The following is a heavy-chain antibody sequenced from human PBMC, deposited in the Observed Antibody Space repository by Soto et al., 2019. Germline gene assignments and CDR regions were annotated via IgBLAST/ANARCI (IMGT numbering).Heavy chain of an antibody. V-gene: IGHV3-53*01. CDR1: GFTVSSHY. CDR3: ARDGPSRAESD. D-gene: IGHD3-3*01. Sequence: GGCRRLAWAAAGFTVSSHYMSWVRQAAGKGLEWVSGINNGDNTYYADSVKGRFTISRDSSMNTLYLQLNSLRVDDTALYYCARDGPSRAESDWGQGTLVTVSS. J-gene: IGHJ4*02. CDR2: INNGDNT.